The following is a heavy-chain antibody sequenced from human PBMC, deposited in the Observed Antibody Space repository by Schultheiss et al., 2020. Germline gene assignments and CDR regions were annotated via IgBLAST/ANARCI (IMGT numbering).Heavy chain of an antibody. CDR2: INDSGST. D-gene: IGHD2-15*01. V-gene: IGHV4-34*01. CDR3: ASGRRYGGLDV. CDR1: GGSFSGYY. J-gene: IGHJ6*02. Sequence: SETLSLTCAVNGGSFSGYYLSWIRQPPGKGLEWIGEINDSGSTNHNPSLKSRVTISVDTSKNQFSLRLSSVTAADTALYYCASGRRYGGLDVWGQGTTVTVSS.